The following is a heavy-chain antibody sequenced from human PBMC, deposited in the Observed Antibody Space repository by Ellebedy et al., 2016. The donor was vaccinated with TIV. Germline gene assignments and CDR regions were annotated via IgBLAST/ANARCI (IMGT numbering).Heavy chain of an antibody. CDR3: ARDRMYYYDSSGSYQYYGMDV. D-gene: IGHD3-22*01. V-gene: IGHV4-61*01. CDR2: IFHRGST. CDR1: GGPVSSDSYY. Sequence: SETLSLTXTVSGGPVSSDSYYWSWIRQTPGQGLEWIGFIFHRGSTNYNPSLKSRVTLSIDTPKKQFSLKLTSVTAADTAVYYCARDRMYYYDSSGSYQYYGMDVWGQGTTVTVSS. J-gene: IGHJ6*02.